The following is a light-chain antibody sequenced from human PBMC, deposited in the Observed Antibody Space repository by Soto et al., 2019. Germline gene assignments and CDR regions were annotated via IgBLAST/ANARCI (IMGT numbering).Light chain of an antibody. J-gene: IGLJ2*01. CDR1: NSNIGSNT. Sequence: QSVLTQPPSASGTPGQTVAISCSGSNSNIGSNTVNWYQQFPGTAPKLLIYGNNQRPSGVPDRFSGSKSDTSASLAISGLLSEDEANFYCAAWDDSLNAVVFGGGTKLTVL. CDR2: GNN. V-gene: IGLV1-44*01. CDR3: AAWDDSLNAVV.